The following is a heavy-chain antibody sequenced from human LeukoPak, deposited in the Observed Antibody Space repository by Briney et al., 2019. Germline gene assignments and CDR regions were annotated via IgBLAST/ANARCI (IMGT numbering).Heavy chain of an antibody. V-gene: IGHV4-39*07. CDR2: IHYRGTT. J-gene: IGHJ4*02. Sequence: SETLSLTCSVSGGSIGRSTYYWGWIRQPPGKGLEWIGSIHYRGTTYYDPSLKSRVTISVDTSKNQFSLKLSSVTAADTAVYYCARSPKMVRDYDYWGQGTLVTVSS. D-gene: IGHD3-10*01. CDR3: ARSPKMVRDYDY. CDR1: GGSIGRSTYY.